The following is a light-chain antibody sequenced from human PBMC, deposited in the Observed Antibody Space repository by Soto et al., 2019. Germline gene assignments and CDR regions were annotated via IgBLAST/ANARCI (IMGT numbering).Light chain of an antibody. Sequence: QAVVTQPPSVSGAPGQRVTISCTGSSSNIGAGYDVHWYQHLPGTAPKLLIYGNSNRPSGVPDRFSGSKSDTSASLAITGLQVEDEADYYCQSYDSSLTHVGGVIFGGGTKLTVL. J-gene: IGLJ2*01. CDR3: QSYDSSLTHVGGVI. CDR1: SSNIGAGYD. CDR2: GNS. V-gene: IGLV1-40*01.